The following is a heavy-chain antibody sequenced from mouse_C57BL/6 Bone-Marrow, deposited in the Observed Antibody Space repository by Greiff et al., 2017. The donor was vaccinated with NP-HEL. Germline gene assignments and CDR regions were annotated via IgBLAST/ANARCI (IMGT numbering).Heavy chain of an antibody. D-gene: IGHD3-2*02. CDR2: ISDGGSYT. V-gene: IGHV5-4*01. J-gene: IGHJ3*01. CDR3: ARDGPQIAY. Sequence: EVMLVESGGGLVKPGGSLKLSCAASGFTFSSYAMSWVRQTPEKRLEWVATISDGGSYTYYPDNVKGRFTISRDNAKNNLYLQMSHLKSEDTAMYYCARDGPQIAYWGQGTLVTVSA. CDR1: GFTFSSYA.